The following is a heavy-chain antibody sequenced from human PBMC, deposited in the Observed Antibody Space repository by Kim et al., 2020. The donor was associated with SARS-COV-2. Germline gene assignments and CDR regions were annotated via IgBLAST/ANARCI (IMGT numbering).Heavy chain of an antibody. J-gene: IGHJ3*02. D-gene: IGHD3-22*01. CDR1: GFTFSSYA. CDR2: IYSGGSST. V-gene: IGHV3-23*03. Sequence: GGSLRLSCAASGFTFSSYAMSWVRQAPGKGLEWVSVIYSGGSSTYYADSVKGRCTISRDNSKNTLYLQMNSLRAEDTAVYYCAKSVGGYYYSYWAFDICGQGTTVTVSS. CDR3: AKSVGGYYYSYWAFDI.